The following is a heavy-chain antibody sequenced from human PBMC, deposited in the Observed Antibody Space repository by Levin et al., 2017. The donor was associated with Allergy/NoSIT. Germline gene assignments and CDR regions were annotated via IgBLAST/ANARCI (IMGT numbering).Heavy chain of an antibody. CDR3: ARGYSSSWGYFDY. CDR2: ISSSSSTI. J-gene: IGHJ4*02. Sequence: GESLKISCAASGFTFSSYSMNWVRQAPGKGLEWVSYISSSSSTIYYADSVKGRFTISRDNAKNSLYLQMNSLRDEDTAVYYCARGYSSSWGYFDYWGQGTLVTVSS. D-gene: IGHD6-13*01. CDR1: GFTFSSYS. V-gene: IGHV3-48*02.